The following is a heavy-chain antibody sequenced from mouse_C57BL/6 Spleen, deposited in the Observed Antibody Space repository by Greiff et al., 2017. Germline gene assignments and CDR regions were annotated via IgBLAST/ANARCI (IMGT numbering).Heavy chain of an antibody. CDR3: AREGYDTLFDY. Sequence: EVMLVESERGLVQPGSSMKLSCTASGFTFSDYYMAWVRQVPEKGLEWVANINYDGSSTYYLDSLKSRFIISRDNAKNILYLQMSSLKSEDTATYYCAREGYDTLFDYWGQGTTLTVSS. CDR1: GFTFSDYY. J-gene: IGHJ2*01. D-gene: IGHD2-3*01. CDR2: INYDGSST. V-gene: IGHV5-16*01.